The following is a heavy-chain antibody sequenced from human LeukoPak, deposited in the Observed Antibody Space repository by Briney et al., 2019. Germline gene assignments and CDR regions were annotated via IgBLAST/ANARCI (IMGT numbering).Heavy chain of an antibody. Sequence: PGGSLRLSCAASGFTFRNYWMLWVRHAPGKGLGCVSRINDAGSSATYADSVQGRFTISRDNSKNTLYLQMNTLRAEDTAVYYCGSDTVLGYWGQGTLVTVSS. CDR3: GSDTVLGY. CDR1: GFTFRNYW. CDR2: INDAGSSA. J-gene: IGHJ4*02. V-gene: IGHV3-74*01. D-gene: IGHD5-18*01.